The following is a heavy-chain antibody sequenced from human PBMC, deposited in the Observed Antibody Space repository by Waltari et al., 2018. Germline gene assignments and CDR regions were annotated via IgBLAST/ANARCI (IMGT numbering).Heavy chain of an antibody. V-gene: IGHV4-34*01. CDR2: INHSGST. CDR3: AAPSSSSRLCFDY. J-gene: IGHJ4*02. Sequence: QVQLQQWGAGLLKPSETLSLTCAVYGGSFSGYYWSWIRQPPGKGLEWIGEINHSGSTNYNPSLKSRVTISVDTSKNQFSLKLSSVTAADTAVYYCAAPSSSSRLCFDYWGQGTLVTVSS. CDR1: GGSFSGYY. D-gene: IGHD6-6*01.